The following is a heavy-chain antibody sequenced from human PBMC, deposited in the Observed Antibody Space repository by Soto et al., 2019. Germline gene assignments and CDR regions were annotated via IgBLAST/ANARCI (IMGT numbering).Heavy chain of an antibody. V-gene: IGHV3-23*01. CDR3: VRELGLAY. D-gene: IGHD7-27*01. CDR1: GFNFAGYN. Sequence: QVGSLQLSCAGSGFNFAGYNINWVRQAPGEGQGLRRGLEWVSTISASGGSTYYTDSVKGRFTISRDNSKNTLSLQINSLRVQDTAVYYCVRELGLAYWGQGALVTVSS. CDR2: ISASGGST. J-gene: IGHJ4*02.